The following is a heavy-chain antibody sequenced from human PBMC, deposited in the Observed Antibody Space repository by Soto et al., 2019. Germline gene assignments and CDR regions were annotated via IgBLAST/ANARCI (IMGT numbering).Heavy chain of an antibody. Sequence: QVQLQESGPGLVKPSGTLSLTCAVSGGSISSSNWWSWVRQPPGKGLEWIGEIYHSGSTNYNPSLTRRVTISVDKSKHQFCLKLSSVTGADTAVYYCATLYSSSWIFDYWGQGTLVTVSS. CDR3: ATLYSSSWIFDY. D-gene: IGHD6-13*01. V-gene: IGHV4-4*02. CDR2: IYHSGST. CDR1: GGSISSSNW. J-gene: IGHJ4*02.